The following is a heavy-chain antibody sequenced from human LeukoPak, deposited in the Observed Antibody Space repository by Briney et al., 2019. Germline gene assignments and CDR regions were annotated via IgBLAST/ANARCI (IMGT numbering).Heavy chain of an antibody. V-gene: IGHV3-30*04. CDR3: AKDGDCSGGSCYSGFDY. D-gene: IGHD2-15*01. CDR2: ISYDGSNK. Sequence: GGSLGLSCAASGFTFSSYAMHWVRQAPGKGLEWVTVISYDGSNKYYADSVKGRFTISRDNSKNTLYLQMNSLRAEDTAVYYCAKDGDCSGGSCYSGFDYWGQGTLVTVSS. J-gene: IGHJ4*02. CDR1: GFTFSSYA.